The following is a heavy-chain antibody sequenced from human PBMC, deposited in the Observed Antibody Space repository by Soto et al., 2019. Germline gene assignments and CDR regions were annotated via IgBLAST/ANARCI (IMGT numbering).Heavy chain of an antibody. Sequence: GGSLRLSCAASGFTFGDYAMHWVRQVPGKGLEWVSGFKWNSGDVGYADSVKGRFTIPRDNAKNSLYLQMNSLRPEDTAVYYCAKDRSSGSPYYGMDFWGQGTLVTVYS. V-gene: IGHV3-9*01. D-gene: IGHD3-10*01. CDR2: FKWNSGDV. J-gene: IGHJ6*02. CDR3: AKDRSSGSPYYGMDF. CDR1: GFTFGDYA.